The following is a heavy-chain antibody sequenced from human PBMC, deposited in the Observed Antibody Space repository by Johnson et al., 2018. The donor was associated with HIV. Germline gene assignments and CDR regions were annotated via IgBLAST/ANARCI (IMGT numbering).Heavy chain of an antibody. CDR3: ARGDYVYMDYSVFDI. D-gene: IGHD5/OR15-5a*01. J-gene: IGHJ3*02. CDR1: GFTFRNYA. CDR2: TSCDGSNT. Sequence: VQLVESGGGVVQPGRSLRLSCAASGFTFRNYAIHWVRQAPGKGLEWVALTSCDGSNTYYADSVKGRFTISRDNSKNPLYLQMNSLRAEDTAAYYCARGDYVYMDYSVFDIWGQGTMVTVSS. V-gene: IGHV3-30-3*01.